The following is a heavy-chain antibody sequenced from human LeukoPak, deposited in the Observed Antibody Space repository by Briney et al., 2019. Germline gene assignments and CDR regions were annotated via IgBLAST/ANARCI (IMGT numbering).Heavy chain of an antibody. V-gene: IGHV4-34*01. J-gene: IGHJ6*03. CDR1: GGSFSGYY. CDR2: INHSGST. D-gene: IGHD3-10*01. Sequence: SETLSLTRAVYGGSFSGYYWSWIRQPPGKGLEWIGEINHSGSTNYNPSLKSRVTISVDTSKNQFSLKLSSVTAADTAVYYCASFGRSRNYYYYYMDVWGKGTTVTVSS. CDR3: ASFGRSRNYYYYYMDV.